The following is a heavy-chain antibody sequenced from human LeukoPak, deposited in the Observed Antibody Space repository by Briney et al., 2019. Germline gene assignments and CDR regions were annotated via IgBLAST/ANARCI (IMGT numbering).Heavy chain of an antibody. CDR2: ISAYNGNT. J-gene: IGHJ4*02. CDR1: GYTFTSYG. V-gene: IGHV1-18*01. Sequence: GASVKVSCKASGYTFTSYGISWVRQAPGQGLEWMGWISAYNGNTNYAQKLQGRVTMTTDTSTSTAYMELSSLRSEDTAVYYCATAIAVAGLTSRIDYWGQGTLVTVSS. CDR3: ATAIAVAGLTSRIDY. D-gene: IGHD6-19*01.